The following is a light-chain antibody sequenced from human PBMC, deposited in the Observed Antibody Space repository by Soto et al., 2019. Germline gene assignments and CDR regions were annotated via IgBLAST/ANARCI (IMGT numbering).Light chain of an antibody. V-gene: IGLV2-14*01. CDR3: SSYRTTTFPHVV. Sequence: QSVLTQPASVSGSPGQSITISCTGTSSDIGADDFVSWYQHHPDKTPKLIIFEVTYRPTGISHRFSASKSGNTASLTISGLEAEDEAFYYCSSYRTTTFPHVVSGGGTKLTDL. J-gene: IGLJ2*01. CDR1: SSDIGADDF. CDR2: EVT.